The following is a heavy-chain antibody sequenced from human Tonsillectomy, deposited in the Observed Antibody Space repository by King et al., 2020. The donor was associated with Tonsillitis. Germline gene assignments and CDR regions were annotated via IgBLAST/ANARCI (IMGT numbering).Heavy chain of an antibody. CDR3: ARDRAGTKTTFDY. V-gene: IGHV3-7*03. CDR2: INQDGGEK. D-gene: IGHD1/OR15-1a*01. Sequence: AQLVESGGGLVQAGGSLRLSCAASGFTFSSYWMSWVRQAPGKGLEWVANINQDGGEKYYLDSVKGRVTISRDNAKNSLYLQMNSLRAEDTAIYYCARDRAGTKTTFDYWGQGPLVTVSS. J-gene: IGHJ4*02. CDR1: GFTFSSYW.